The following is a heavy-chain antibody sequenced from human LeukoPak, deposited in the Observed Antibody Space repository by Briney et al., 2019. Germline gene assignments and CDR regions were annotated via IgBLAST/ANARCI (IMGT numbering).Heavy chain of an antibody. CDR3: AREERVVPAAIDY. D-gene: IGHD2-2*01. V-gene: IGHV3-48*03. CDR2: ISSSGSTI. CDR1: GLTFSSYA. J-gene: IGHJ4*02. Sequence: GGSLRLSCAGSGLTFSSYAMSWVRQAPGKGLEWVSYISSSGSTIYYADSVKGRFTISRDNAKNSLYLQMNSLRAEDTAVYYCAREERVVPAAIDYWGQGTLVTVSS.